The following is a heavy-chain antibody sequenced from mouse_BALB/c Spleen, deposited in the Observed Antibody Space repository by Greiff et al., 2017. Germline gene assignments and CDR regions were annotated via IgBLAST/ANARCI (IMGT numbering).Heavy chain of an antibody. Sequence: EVQVVESGGGLVKPGGSLKLSCAASGFTFSDYYMYWVRQTPDKRLEWVATISDGGSYTYYPDSVKGRFTISRDNAKNNLYLQMSSLKSEDTAMYYCARDGNYYGSSYGYFDVWGAGTTVTVSS. CDR2: ISDGGSYT. CDR1: GFTFSDYY. CDR3: ARDGNYYGSSYGYFDV. D-gene: IGHD1-1*01. J-gene: IGHJ1*01. V-gene: IGHV5-4*02.